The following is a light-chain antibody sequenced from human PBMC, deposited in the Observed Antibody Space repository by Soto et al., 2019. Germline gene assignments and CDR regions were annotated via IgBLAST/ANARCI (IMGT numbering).Light chain of an antibody. J-gene: IGKJ5*01. CDR1: QSVSSSY. CDR2: GAS. CDR3: QQYGGSPIT. V-gene: IGKV3-20*01. Sequence: DIVFTQSPGTLSLSPGERATLSCRASQSVSSSYLAWYQQKPGQSPRLLISGASMRASGVPVRFIGSGSGTDFTLTITRLEPEDFAVYYCQQYGGSPITFGLGTRLEIK.